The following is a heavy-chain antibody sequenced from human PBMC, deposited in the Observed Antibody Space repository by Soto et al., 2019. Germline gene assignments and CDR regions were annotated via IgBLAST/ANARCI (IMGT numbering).Heavy chain of an antibody. V-gene: IGHV1-2*02. CDR2: INPNSGGT. J-gene: IGHJ6*02. Sequence: ASVKVSCKASGYTFTGYYMRWVRQAPGQGLEWMGWINPNSGGTNYAQKFQGRVTMTRDTSISTAYMELSRLRSDDTAVYYCARDPSSSGYYDILTGYYYGYGMDVWGQGTTVTVSS. CDR1: GYTFTGYY. D-gene: IGHD3-9*01. CDR3: ARDPSSSGYYDILTGYYYGYGMDV.